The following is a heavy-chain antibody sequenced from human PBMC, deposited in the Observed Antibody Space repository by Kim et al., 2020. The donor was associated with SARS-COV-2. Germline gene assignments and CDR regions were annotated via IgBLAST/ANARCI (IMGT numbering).Heavy chain of an antibody. J-gene: IGHJ4*02. V-gene: IGHV4-30-2*04. CDR3: AGGIAAAGTAPWLDY. Sequence: PSLKSRVTISLDTSKNQCSLKLCSVTAADTAVYYCAGGIAAAGTAPWLDYWGQGTLVTVSS. D-gene: IGHD6-13*01.